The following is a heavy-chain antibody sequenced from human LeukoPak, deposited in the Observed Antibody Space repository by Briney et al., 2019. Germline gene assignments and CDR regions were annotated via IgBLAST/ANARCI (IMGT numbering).Heavy chain of an antibody. CDR3: ASVGAYPSGSYYDY. V-gene: IGHV3-15*01. CDR1: GFTFNNAW. J-gene: IGHJ4*02. CDR2: VKSKTDGGTT. D-gene: IGHD1-26*01. Sequence: GGSLRLSCAASGFTFNNAWMSWVRQAPGKGLEWVGHVKSKTDGGTTDYATPVKGRFSISRDNSKNTLYLQMNSLRAEDTAVYYCASVGAYPSGSYYDYWGQGTLVTVSS.